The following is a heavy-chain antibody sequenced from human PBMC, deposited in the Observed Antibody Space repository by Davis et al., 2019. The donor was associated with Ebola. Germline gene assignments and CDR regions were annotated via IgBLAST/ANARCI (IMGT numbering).Heavy chain of an antibody. V-gene: IGHV1-69*05. D-gene: IGHD1-14*01. CDR1: GGTFSSYA. J-gene: IGHJ4*02. CDR3: AALAGTVGKFDF. CDR2: IIPIFGTA. Sequence: AASVKVSCKASGGTFSSYAISWVRQAPGQGLEWMGGIIPIFGTANYAQKFQGRVTITRDMSTSTSYLDLSNLRSEDTAVYYCAALAGTVGKFDFWGQGTLVTVSS.